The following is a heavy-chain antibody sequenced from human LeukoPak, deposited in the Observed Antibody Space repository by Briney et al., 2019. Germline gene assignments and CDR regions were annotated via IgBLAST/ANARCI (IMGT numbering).Heavy chain of an antibody. V-gene: IGHV4-38-2*02. D-gene: IGHD2-2*01. CDR2: IYHSGST. J-gene: IGHJ3*02. Sequence: PSETLSLTCTVSGYSISSGYYWGWIRQPPGKGLEWIGSIYHSGSTYYNPSLKSRVTISVDTSKNQFSLKLSSVTAADTAVYYCARRLPYCSSTSCYDFFPGAFDIWGQGTMVTVSS. CDR1: GYSISSGYY. CDR3: ARRLPYCSSTSCYDFFPGAFDI.